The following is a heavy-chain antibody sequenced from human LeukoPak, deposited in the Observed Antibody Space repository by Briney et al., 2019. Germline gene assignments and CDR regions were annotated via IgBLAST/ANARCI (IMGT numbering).Heavy chain of an antibody. V-gene: IGHV2-5*01. Sequence: SGPTLVNATQTLTLTCTCSGFSLSTSGLGVCWIRQPLGKALECRALIYWNDDKRHSPSLKSRLTITKDTSKNQVVLTMTNMDPVDTATYYCAHSPYDILTDYGPRGYFDYWGQGTLVTVSS. CDR3: AHSPYDILTDYGPRGYFDY. CDR1: GFSLSTSGLG. J-gene: IGHJ4*02. CDR2: IYWNDDK. D-gene: IGHD3-9*01.